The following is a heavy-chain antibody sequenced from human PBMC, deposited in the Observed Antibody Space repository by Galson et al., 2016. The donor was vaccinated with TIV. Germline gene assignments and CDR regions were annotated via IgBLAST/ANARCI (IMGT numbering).Heavy chain of an antibody. D-gene: IGHD2-21*01. CDR1: GFTVRSNY. J-gene: IGHJ6*02. V-gene: IGHV3-53*05. Sequence: SLRLSCAASGFTVRSNYMSWVRQPPGKGLEWVSVIYTDGRAYYADSAKGRFTISTDNSKNTLYLQMNSLRSEVTAIYYCARVLGRDWAYGMDVWGQGTTVTVSS. CDR3: ARVLGRDWAYGMDV. CDR2: IYTDGRA.